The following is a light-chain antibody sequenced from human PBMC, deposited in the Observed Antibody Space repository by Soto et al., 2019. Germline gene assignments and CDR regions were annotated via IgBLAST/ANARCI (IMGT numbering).Light chain of an antibody. CDR1: QSISSY. Sequence: ENVLTQSPATLSLSPGERTTLSRRASQSISSYLAWYQQKPGQAPRLLIYDASKRATGIPARFSGSGSGTDFTLTISSLEPEDFAVYYCQQRSNWGLTFGGGTKVDIK. J-gene: IGKJ4*01. CDR3: QQRSNWGLT. V-gene: IGKV3-11*01. CDR2: DAS.